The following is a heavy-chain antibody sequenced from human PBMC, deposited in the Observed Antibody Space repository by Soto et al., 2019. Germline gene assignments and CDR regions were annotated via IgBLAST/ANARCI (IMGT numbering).Heavy chain of an antibody. V-gene: IGHV3-23*01. CDR1: GFTFSSYA. J-gene: IGHJ4*02. CDR3: AKDKMEQWLVGGYFDY. CDR2: IIDDGGRA. D-gene: IGHD6-19*01. Sequence: PGGSLRLSCVASGFTFSSYAMSWVRQAPGKGLEWVSAIIDDGGRAYYADSVKGRFTISRDNSKNTLSLQMNSLRAEDTAVYYCAKDKMEQWLVGGYFDYWGQGTQVTVSS.